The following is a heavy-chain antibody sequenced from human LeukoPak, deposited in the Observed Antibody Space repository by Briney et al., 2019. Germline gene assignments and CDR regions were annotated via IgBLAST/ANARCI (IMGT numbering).Heavy chain of an antibody. D-gene: IGHD6-19*01. Sequence: GASVKVSCKGSGGTFSDHAVSWVRQAPGQGLEWMGRIIPLLGVRSYAQKFQDRVTVSADKSTSTAYMELSSLRSEDSALYYCAIIAVGGVDPFDSWGQGTLVTVSS. J-gene: IGHJ4*02. CDR2: IIPLLGVR. CDR1: GGTFSDHA. V-gene: IGHV1-69*04. CDR3: AIIAVGGVDPFDS.